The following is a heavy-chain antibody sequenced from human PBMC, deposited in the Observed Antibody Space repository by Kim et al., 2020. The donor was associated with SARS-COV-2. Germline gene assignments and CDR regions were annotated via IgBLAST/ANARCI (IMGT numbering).Heavy chain of an antibody. CDR3: ARATDHLLFDWGDAFDI. D-gene: IGHD3-9*01. CDR1: GFTFSDYY. CDR2: ISSSSSYT. Sequence: GGSLRLSCAASGFTFSDYYMSWIRQAPGKGLEWVSYISSSSSYTNYADSVKGRFTISRDNAKNSLYLQMNSLRAEDTAVYYCARATDHLLFDWGDAFDIWGQGTMVTVSS. J-gene: IGHJ3*02. V-gene: IGHV3-11*06.